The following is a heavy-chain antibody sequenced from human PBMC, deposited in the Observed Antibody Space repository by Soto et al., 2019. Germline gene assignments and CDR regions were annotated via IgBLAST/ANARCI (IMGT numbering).Heavy chain of an antibody. CDR2: IIPIFGTA. CDR1: GGTFSSYA. J-gene: IGHJ5*02. D-gene: IGHD3-22*01. V-gene: IGHV1-69*12. CDR3: ARGVQSEIVVVTGWFDP. Sequence: QVQLVQSGAEVKKPGSSVKVSCKASGGTFSSYAISWVRQAPGQGLEWMGGIIPIFGTANYAQKFQGRVTITADESTSTAYMELSGLRSEDTAVYYCARGVQSEIVVVTGWFDPWGQGTLVTVSS.